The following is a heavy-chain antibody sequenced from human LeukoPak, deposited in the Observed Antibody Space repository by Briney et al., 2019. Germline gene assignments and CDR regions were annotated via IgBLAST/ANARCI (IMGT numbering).Heavy chain of an antibody. V-gene: IGHV4-34*01. D-gene: IGHD5-12*01. J-gene: IGHJ3*02. CDR3: ARGARDIVATIDALDI. Sequence: SETLSLTCAVYGGSFSGYYWSWIRQPPGKGLEWIGEINHSGSTNYNPSLKSRVTISVDTSKNQFSLKLSFVTAADTAVYYCARGARDIVATIDALDIWGQGTMVTVSS. CDR2: INHSGST. CDR1: GGSFSGYY.